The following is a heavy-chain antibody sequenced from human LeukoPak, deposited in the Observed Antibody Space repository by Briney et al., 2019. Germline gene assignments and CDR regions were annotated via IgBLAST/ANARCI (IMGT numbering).Heavy chain of an antibody. D-gene: IGHD6-6*01. J-gene: IGHJ4*02. CDR2: ISGSGGST. V-gene: IGHV3-23*01. CDR1: GFTFSSYA. CDR3: AKDEDKIAARLDY. Sequence: PGGSLRLSCAASGFTFSSYAMSWVRQAPGKGREWVSAISGSGGSTYYADSVKGRFTISRDNSKNTLYLQMNRLRAEDTAVYYCAKDEDKIAARLDYWGQGTLVTVSS.